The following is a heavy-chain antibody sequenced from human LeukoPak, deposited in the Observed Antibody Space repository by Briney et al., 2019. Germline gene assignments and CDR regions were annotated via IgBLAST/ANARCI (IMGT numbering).Heavy chain of an antibody. J-gene: IGHJ6*02. Sequence: GRSLRLSCAASGFTFDDYAMHWVRQAPGKGLEWVSGISWNSGSIGYADSVKGRFTISRDNAKNSLYLQMNSLRAEDTALYYCAKDAAIGDYDGMDVWGQGTTVTVSS. CDR3: AKDAAIGDYDGMDV. CDR2: ISWNSGSI. V-gene: IGHV3-9*01. CDR1: GFTFDDYA. D-gene: IGHD3-16*01.